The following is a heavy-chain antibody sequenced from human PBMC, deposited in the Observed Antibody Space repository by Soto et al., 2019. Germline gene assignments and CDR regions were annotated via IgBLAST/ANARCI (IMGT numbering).Heavy chain of an antibody. CDR3: AAMGYYDILTGDYGMDV. CDR2: ISAYNGNT. V-gene: IGHV1-18*01. D-gene: IGHD3-9*01. J-gene: IGHJ6*02. CDR1: GYTFTSYG. Sequence: ASVKVSCKASGYTFTSYGISWVRQAPGQGLEWMGWISAYNGNTNYAQKLQGRVTMTTDTSTSTAYMELRSLRSDDTAVYYCAAMGYYDILTGDYGMDVWGQGTTVTVSS.